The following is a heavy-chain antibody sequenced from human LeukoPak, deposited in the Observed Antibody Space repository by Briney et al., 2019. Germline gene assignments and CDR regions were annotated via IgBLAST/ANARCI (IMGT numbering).Heavy chain of an antibody. CDR3: AKDIGGNSYGLDFDI. Sequence: GGSLRLSCAASGFTFDDYAMHWVRQAPGKGLEWVSLISGDGGSTYYADSVKGRFTFSRDNSKNSLYLQMNSLRTEDTALYYCAKDIGGNSYGLDFDIWGQGTMVTVSS. CDR1: GFTFDDYA. V-gene: IGHV3-43*02. CDR2: ISGDGGST. J-gene: IGHJ3*02. D-gene: IGHD5-18*01.